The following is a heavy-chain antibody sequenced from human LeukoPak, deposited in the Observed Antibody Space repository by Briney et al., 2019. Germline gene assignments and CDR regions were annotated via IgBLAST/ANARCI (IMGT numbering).Heavy chain of an antibody. V-gene: IGHV1-69*05. CDR1: GGTFSSYA. D-gene: IGHD3-10*01. Sequence: GASVTVSCKASGGTFSSYAISWVRQAPGQGLEWMGGIIPIFGTANYAQTFQGRVTITTDESTSTAYMELSSLRSEDTAVYYCARDLYYYGSGSPTAYYYMDVWGKGTTVTVSS. CDR3: ARDLYYYGSGSPTAYYYMDV. J-gene: IGHJ6*03. CDR2: IIPIFGTA.